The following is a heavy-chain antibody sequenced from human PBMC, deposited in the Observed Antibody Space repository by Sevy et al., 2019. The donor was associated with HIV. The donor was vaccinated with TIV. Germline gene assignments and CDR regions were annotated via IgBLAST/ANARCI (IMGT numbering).Heavy chain of an antibody. J-gene: IGHJ3*02. Sequence: GGSLRLSCAASGFSFSWYWMSWVRQTPEKGLEWVANIKQEGSEKNYVDSVKGRFTISRDNAKNSLYLQMNTLRVDDTAVYYCATKGGSRRNDAFDTWGQGTMVTVSS. CDR3: ATKGGSRRNDAFDT. D-gene: IGHD3-10*01. CDR1: GFSFSWYW. V-gene: IGHV3-7*01. CDR2: IKQEGSEK.